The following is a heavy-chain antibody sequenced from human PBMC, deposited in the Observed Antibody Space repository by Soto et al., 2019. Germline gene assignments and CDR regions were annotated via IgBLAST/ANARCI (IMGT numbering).Heavy chain of an antibody. CDR1: GGSISSGGYY. Sequence: PSETLSLTCTVSGGSISSGGYYWSWIRQHPGKGLEWIGYIYYSGSTYYNPSLKSRVTISVDTSKNQFSLKLSSVTAADTAVYYCARYGSRWFDPWGQGTLVTVSS. CDR2: IYYSGST. D-gene: IGHD3-10*01. V-gene: IGHV4-31*03. J-gene: IGHJ5*02. CDR3: ARYGSRWFDP.